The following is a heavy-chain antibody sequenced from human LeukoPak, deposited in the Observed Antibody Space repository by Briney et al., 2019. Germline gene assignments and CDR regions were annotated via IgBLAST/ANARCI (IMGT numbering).Heavy chain of an antibody. CDR1: GFTFSNYR. CDR3: AGTLYSGYGLGSLGAFDI. Sequence: GGSLRLSCAASGFTFSNYRMSWVRQAPGKGLEWVANIKQDGSEKYYVDSVKGRFTISRDNAKKSLYLHMNSLRAEDTAVYYCAGTLYSGYGLGSLGAFDIWGQGTMVTVSS. CDR2: IKQDGSEK. D-gene: IGHD5-12*01. V-gene: IGHV3-7*03. J-gene: IGHJ3*02.